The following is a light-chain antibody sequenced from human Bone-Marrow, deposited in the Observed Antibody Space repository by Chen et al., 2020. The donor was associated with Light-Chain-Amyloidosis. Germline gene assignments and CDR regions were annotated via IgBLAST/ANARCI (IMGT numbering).Light chain of an antibody. V-gene: IGLV3-21*02. J-gene: IGLJ3*02. CDR2: DDS. CDR1: NIGSTS. CDR3: QVWDRSSDRPV. Sequence: SYVLTQPSSASVVPGQTATLAWGGNNIGSTSVHWYQQTPGQAPLLVVYDDSDRPSGIPERLSGSNSGNTATLTISRVEAGDEADYYCQVWDRSSDRPVFGGGTKLTVL.